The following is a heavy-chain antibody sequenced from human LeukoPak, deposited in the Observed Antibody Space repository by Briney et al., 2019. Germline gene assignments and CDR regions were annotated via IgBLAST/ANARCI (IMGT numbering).Heavy chain of an antibody. J-gene: IGHJ4*02. CDR2: MNPNSGNT. V-gene: IGHV1-8*03. D-gene: IGHD4-11*01. Sequence: WASVKVSCKASGYTFTSYDINWVRQATGQGLEWMGWMNPNSGNTGYAQKFQERVTITRDMSTSTAYMELSSLRSEDTAVYYCAALTPLYSNYGQASGVFDYWGQGTLVTVSS. CDR3: AALTPLYSNYGQASGVFDY. CDR1: GYTFTSYD.